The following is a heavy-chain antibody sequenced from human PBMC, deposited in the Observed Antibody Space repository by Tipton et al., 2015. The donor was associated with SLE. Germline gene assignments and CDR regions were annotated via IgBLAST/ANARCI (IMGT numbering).Heavy chain of an antibody. Sequence: LRLSCTVSGGSISGSFYYWGWIRQPPGKGLEWIVSVYFTGSTYNNPSLKSRVSVSVGTSKTQFSLKLSSVTAADTAVYYCARALTTVIQGIIAFDSWAQGTLVIVSS. CDR1: GGSISGSFYY. D-gene: IGHD3-22*01. V-gene: IGHV4-39*07. J-gene: IGHJ4*02. CDR3: ARALTTVIQGIIAFDS. CDR2: VYFTGST.